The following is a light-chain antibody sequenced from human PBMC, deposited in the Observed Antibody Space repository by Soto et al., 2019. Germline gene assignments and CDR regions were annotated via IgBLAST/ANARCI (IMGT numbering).Light chain of an antibody. Sequence: DIQMTQSPSTLPASVGDRVTITCRASRSSSSWLAWYQQKPGKVPKLLIYKASSLQSGVPSRFSGSGSGTEFTLTISSLQPDDFATYYCQQYNSFPYTFGQGTKVDIK. CDR3: QQYNSFPYT. J-gene: IGKJ2*01. CDR2: KAS. CDR1: RSSSSW. V-gene: IGKV1-5*03.